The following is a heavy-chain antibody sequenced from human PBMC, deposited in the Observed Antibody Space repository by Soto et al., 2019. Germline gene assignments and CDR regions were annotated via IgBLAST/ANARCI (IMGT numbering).Heavy chain of an antibody. CDR2: ISGSGGST. V-gene: IGHV3-23*01. CDR1: GFTFSSYA. Sequence: GGSLRLSCAASGFTFSSYAMIWVRQAPGKGLEWVSAISGSGGSTYYADSVKGRFTISRDNSKNTLYLQMNSLRAEDTAVYYCAKGSVAAPSMYYYDSSGYSYFDYWGQGTLVTVSS. J-gene: IGHJ4*02. CDR3: AKGSVAAPSMYYYDSSGYSYFDY. D-gene: IGHD3-22*01.